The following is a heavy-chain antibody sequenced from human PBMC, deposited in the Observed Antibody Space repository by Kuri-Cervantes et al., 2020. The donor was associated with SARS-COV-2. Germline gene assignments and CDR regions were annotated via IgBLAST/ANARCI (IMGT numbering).Heavy chain of an antibody. D-gene: IGHD2-2*01. J-gene: IGHJ3*02. CDR1: GFTFSSYA. Sequence: TCAASGFTFSSYAISWVRQAPGQGLEWMGWISAYNGNTNYAQKLQGRVTMTTDTSTSTAYMELRSLRSDDTAVYYCARPRGIVVVPAAMGGAFDIWGQGTMVTVSS. V-gene: IGHV1-18*01. CDR3: ARPRGIVVVPAAMGGAFDI. CDR2: ISAYNGNT.